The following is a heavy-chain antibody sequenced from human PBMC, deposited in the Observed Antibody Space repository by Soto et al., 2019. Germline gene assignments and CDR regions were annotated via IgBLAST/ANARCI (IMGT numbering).Heavy chain of an antibody. Sequence: QVQLVESGGGVVQPGGSLRLSCAASGFIFSSYGMQWVRQSPGEGLEWVATTANDGSAQYYADSVKGRFTISGDNSKNTLFLQMESLRPEDTGVYYCAKSSGGSSWYPPDHWGQGTLVTVSS. CDR3: AKSSGGSSWYPPDH. V-gene: IGHV3-30*18. J-gene: IGHJ4*02. CDR2: TANDGSAQ. CDR1: GFIFSSYG. D-gene: IGHD6-13*01.